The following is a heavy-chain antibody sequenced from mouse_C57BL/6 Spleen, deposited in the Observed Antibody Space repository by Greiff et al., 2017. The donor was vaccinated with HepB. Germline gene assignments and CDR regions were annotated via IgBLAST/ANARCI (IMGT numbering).Heavy chain of an antibody. CDR2: ISDGGSYT. Sequence: EVKLVESGGGLVKPGGSLKLSCAASGFTFSSYAMSWVRQTPEKRLEWVATISDGGSYTYYPDNVKGRFTISRDNAKNNLYLQMSHLKAEDTAMYYCARDTDGGGYDLDYWGQGTTLTVSS. CDR1: GFTFSSYA. J-gene: IGHJ2*01. CDR3: ARDTDGGGYDLDY. V-gene: IGHV5-4*01. D-gene: IGHD2-2*01.